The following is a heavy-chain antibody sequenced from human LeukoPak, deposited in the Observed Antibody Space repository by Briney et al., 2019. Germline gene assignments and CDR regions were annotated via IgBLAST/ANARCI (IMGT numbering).Heavy chain of an antibody. CDR3: ASTIVVVPAAIRPLCALDI. J-gene: IGHJ3*02. D-gene: IGHD2-2*02. V-gene: IGHV4-39*01. Sequence: SETLSLTCTVSGGPISSISYYWGWIRQPPGKGLEWIGSIYYSGSAYYNPSLKSRVTISVDTSKNQFSLKLSSVTAADTAVYYCASTIVVVPAAIRPLCALDIWGQGTMVSVST. CDR2: IYYSGSA. CDR1: GGPISSISYY.